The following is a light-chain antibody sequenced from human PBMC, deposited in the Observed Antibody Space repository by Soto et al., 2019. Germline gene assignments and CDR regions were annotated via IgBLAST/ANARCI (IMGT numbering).Light chain of an antibody. Sequence: DIRMIQSPSSLSASVGDAVTITCRASQSISGWLAWYQQKPGKAPKLLMYDASSLQSGVPSRFSGSGSGTDFTLTISSLQPEDFATYYCQQSYSTPRTFGQGTKVDIK. V-gene: IGKV1-39*01. J-gene: IGKJ1*01. CDR2: DAS. CDR1: QSISGW. CDR3: QQSYSTPRT.